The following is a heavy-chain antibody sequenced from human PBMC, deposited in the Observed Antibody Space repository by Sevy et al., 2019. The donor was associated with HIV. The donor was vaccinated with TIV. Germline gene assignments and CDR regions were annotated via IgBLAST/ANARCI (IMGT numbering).Heavy chain of an antibody. CDR1: GFTFSSYA. V-gene: IGHV3-23*01. Sequence: GGSLRLSCAASGFTFSSYAMSWVRQAPGKGLEWVSDSSGSGGSTYYADSVKGRFTISRDNSKNTLYLQMNSLRAEDTAVYYCAKDRHIVVVTAIQGDAFDIWGQGTMVTVSS. CDR2: SSGSGGST. D-gene: IGHD2-21*02. J-gene: IGHJ3*02. CDR3: AKDRHIVVVTAIQGDAFDI.